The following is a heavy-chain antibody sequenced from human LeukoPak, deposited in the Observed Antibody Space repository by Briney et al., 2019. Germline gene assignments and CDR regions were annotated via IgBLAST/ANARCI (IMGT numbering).Heavy chain of an antibody. CDR2: IYYNGST. CDR1: GGSINSYY. V-gene: IGHV4-59*01. Sequence: SETLSLTCTVSGGSINSYYWGWIRQPPGKGLEWIGYIYYNGSTNYNPSLKSRVTISIDTSNNQFSLKLNSVTAADTAVYYCARGRPFDILTGYYIPSFDYWGQGTLVTVSS. J-gene: IGHJ4*02. D-gene: IGHD3-9*01. CDR3: ARGRPFDILTGYYIPSFDY.